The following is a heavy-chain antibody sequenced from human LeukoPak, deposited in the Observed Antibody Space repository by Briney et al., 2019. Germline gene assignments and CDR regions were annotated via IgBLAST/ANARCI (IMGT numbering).Heavy chain of an antibody. J-gene: IGHJ3*02. D-gene: IGHD5-18*01. CDR2: INPNSGGT. Sequence: GASVKVSCKASGYTFTGYYMHWVRQAPGQGLEWMGWINPNSGGTNYAQKFQGRVTMTRDTSISTAYMELSRLRSDDTAVYYCARDREDSYGNDAFDIWGQGTMVTVSS. CDR1: GYTFTGYY. CDR3: ARDREDSYGNDAFDI. V-gene: IGHV1-2*02.